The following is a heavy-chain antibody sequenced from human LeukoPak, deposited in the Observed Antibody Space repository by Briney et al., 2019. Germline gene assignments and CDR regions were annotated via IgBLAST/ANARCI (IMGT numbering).Heavy chain of an antibody. CDR1: DFSFSSYD. CDR2: LGTNGDT. D-gene: IGHD6-6*01. CDR3: AREWRGIASHYHGMDV. V-gene: IGHV3-13*01. J-gene: IGHJ6*02. Sequence: GGSLRLSCVASDFSFSSYDMYWVHQAAGRGLEWVSALGTNGDTYYLGSVKGRFTISRENGKNSLYLQMNSLRVDDTAVYYCAREWRGIASHYHGMDVWGQGTTVTVSS.